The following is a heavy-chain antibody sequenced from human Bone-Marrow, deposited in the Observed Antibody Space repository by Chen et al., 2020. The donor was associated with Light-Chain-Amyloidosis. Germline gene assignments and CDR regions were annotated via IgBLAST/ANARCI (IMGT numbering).Heavy chain of an antibody. CDR2: IYPDGSDA. CDR3: ARRRDGYDFDY. CDR1: GYTFPNYW. D-gene: IGHD5-12*01. V-gene: IGHV5-51*01. J-gene: IGHJ4*02. Sequence: EVQLEQSGPEVKKPGESLKISCKGSGYTFPNYWIGWVRQMPGKGLEWMGVIYPDGSDARYGPALEGQVPISADKPITAAYLQWRSLKASDTAMYYCARRRDGYDFDYWGQGTLVTVSS.